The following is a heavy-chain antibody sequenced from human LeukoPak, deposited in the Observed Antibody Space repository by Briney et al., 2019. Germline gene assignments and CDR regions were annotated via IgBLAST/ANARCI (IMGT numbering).Heavy chain of an antibody. Sequence: SETLSLTCTVSAYSISSGYYWSWIRQPPGKGLEWIGEINHSGSTNYNPSLKSRVTISVDTSKNQFSLKLSSVTAADTAVYYCARGRWLLTYFDYWGQGTLVTVSS. D-gene: IGHD3-22*01. CDR1: AYSISSGYY. CDR2: INHSGST. J-gene: IGHJ4*02. CDR3: ARGRWLLTYFDY. V-gene: IGHV4-38-2*02.